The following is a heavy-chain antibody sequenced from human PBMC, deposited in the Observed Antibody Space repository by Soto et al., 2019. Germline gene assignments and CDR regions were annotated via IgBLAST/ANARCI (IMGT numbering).Heavy chain of an antibody. J-gene: IGHJ4*02. CDR2: SSNSGTFT. CDR1: GFTFSDYD. D-gene: IGHD3-10*02. V-gene: IGHV3-11*06. Sequence: WVSLRLSCEGSGFTFSDYDMSWIRQAPGRGLEWISFSSNSGTFTRYSDSVKGRFPISRDNTKNFLYLQMNSLRAEDTAVYYCARSGDNYNVLDYWGQGTPVTVSS. CDR3: ARSGDNYNVLDY.